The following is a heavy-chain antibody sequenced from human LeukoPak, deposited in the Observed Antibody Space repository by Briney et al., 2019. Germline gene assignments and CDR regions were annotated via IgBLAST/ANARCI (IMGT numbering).Heavy chain of an antibody. CDR3: AVGAFYAFDI. J-gene: IGHJ3*02. CDR2: IYYSGST. V-gene: IGHV4-59*01. Sequence: SETLSLTCAVSGGSISSYYWSWIRQPPGKGLEWIGYIYYSGSTNYNPSLKSRVTISVDTSKNQFSLKLSSVTVADTAVYYCAVGAFYAFDIWGQGTMVTVSS. D-gene: IGHD1-26*01. CDR1: GGSISSYY.